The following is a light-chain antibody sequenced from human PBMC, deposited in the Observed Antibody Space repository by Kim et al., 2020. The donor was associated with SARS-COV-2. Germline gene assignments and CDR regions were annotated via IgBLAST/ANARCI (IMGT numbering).Light chain of an antibody. CDR2: SDN. J-gene: IGLJ1*01. CDR1: SSSIESNS. Sequence: QSVLTQPPSASGTPGQRVTISCSGSSSSIESNSVNWYQQIPGTAPKLLIYSDNQRPSRVPDRFSGSRSGTTASLAISGLQSEDEADYYCAAWDDSLNGYVFGIGTKVTVL. CDR3: AAWDDSLNGYV. V-gene: IGLV1-44*01.